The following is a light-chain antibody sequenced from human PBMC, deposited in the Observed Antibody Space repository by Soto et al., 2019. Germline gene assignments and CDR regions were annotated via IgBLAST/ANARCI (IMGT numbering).Light chain of an antibody. Sequence: QSALTQPASVSGSPGQSITISCTGTSSDVVSYNLVSWYQQHPGKAPKLIIYEGDKRPSGLSNRFSGSKSGNTASLTISGLQAEDEADYYCCSYAGSSTVVLFGGGTQLTVL. J-gene: IGLJ2*01. CDR2: EGD. V-gene: IGLV2-23*01. CDR1: SSDVVSYNL. CDR3: CSYAGSSTVVL.